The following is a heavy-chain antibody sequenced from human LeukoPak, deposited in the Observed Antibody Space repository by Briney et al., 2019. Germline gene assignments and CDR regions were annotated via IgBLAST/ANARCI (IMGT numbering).Heavy chain of an antibody. CDR3: ARGGIAAAGTWFDP. CDR2: MSPNSGDT. D-gene: IGHD6-13*01. Sequence: ASVKVSCKASGYTFTSYDFNWVRQATGQRPEWMGWMSPNSGDTGYAQKFQDRVTMTRNTSISTAYMELSRLRSDDTAVYYCARGGIAAAGTWFDPWGQGTLVTVSS. CDR1: GYTFTSYD. V-gene: IGHV1-8*01. J-gene: IGHJ5*02.